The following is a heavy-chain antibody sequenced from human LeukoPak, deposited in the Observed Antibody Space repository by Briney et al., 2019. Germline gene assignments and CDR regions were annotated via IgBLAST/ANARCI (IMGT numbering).Heavy chain of an antibody. J-gene: IGHJ6*03. D-gene: IGHD6-13*01. V-gene: IGHV4-59*01. Sequence: SETLSLTCTVSGGSISTYFWSWIRQPPGKGLEWIGYIYYSGSTNYKPSLKSRVTISVDTSKNQFSLKLSSVTAADTAVYYCARGIAAAGGYYYMDVWGKGTTVTVSS. CDR2: IYYSGST. CDR3: ARGIAAAGGYYYMDV. CDR1: GGSISTYF.